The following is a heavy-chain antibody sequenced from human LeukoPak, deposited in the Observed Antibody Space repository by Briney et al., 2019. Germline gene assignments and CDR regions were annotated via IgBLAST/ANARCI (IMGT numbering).Heavy chain of an antibody. J-gene: IGHJ3*02. CDR2: ITNNGRKT. Sequence: GGSLRLSCAASGFTFSDYFMGWVRQAPGKGLEWVSYITNNGRKTYYADSMKGRFTISRDNSKNTLYLQMNSLRAEDTAVYYCAKGTIWGQGTMVTVSS. V-gene: IGHV3-11*01. CDR3: AKGTI. CDR1: GFTFSDYF.